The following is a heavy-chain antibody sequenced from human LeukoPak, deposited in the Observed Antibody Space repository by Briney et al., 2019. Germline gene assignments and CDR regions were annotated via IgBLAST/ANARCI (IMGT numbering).Heavy chain of an antibody. J-gene: IGHJ4*02. V-gene: IGHV3-23*01. CDR2: ISGSGGST. CDR1: GFTFSSYA. D-gene: IGHD2-15*01. CDR3: AKVLVVVAASCFDY. Sequence: PGGSLRLSCAASGFTFSSYAMSWVRQAPGKGPGWVSAISGSGGSTYYADSVKGRFTISRDNSKNTLYLQMNSLRAEDTAVYYCAKVLVVVAASCFDYWGQGTLVTVSS.